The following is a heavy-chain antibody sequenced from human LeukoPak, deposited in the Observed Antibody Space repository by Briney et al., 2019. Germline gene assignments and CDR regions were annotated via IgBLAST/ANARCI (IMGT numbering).Heavy chain of an antibody. J-gene: IGHJ4*02. CDR3: AKLGSYYYDSSGYDDY. CDR1: GFTFSSYG. Sequence: GGSLRLSCAASGFTFSSYGMHWVRQAPGKGLEWVAVISYDGSNKYYADSVKGRLTISRDNSKNTLYLQMNSLRAEDTAVYYCAKLGSYYYDSSGYDDYWGQGTLVTVSS. D-gene: IGHD3-22*01. CDR2: ISYDGSNK. V-gene: IGHV3-30*18.